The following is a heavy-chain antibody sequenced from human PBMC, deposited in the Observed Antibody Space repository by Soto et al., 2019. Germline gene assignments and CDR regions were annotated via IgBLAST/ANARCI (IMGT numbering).Heavy chain of an antibody. CDR2: IITFFGAA. CDR3: ARGGKERFRGPGMDV. J-gene: IGHJ6*02. V-gene: IGHV1-69*01. Sequence: QVHLVQSGAEVKKPGSSVRVSCKASGGSFSTYAFNWVRLAPGQGLEGLGGIITFFGAAMYAQKFRGRVTITADELTTTAYMELSGLRSDDTAVYYCARGGKERFRGPGMDVWGQGTAVTVS. CDR1: GGSFSTYA. D-gene: IGHD2-21*01.